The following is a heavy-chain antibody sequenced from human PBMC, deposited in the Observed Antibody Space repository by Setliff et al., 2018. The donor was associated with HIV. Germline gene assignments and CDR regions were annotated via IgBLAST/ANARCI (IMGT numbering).Heavy chain of an antibody. CDR3: ARGDGYRANDAYYYLDL. D-gene: IGHD5-12*01. Sequence: SETLSLTCSVSGGSINRGTYYWTWIRQSAGKGLEWIGHIYITGSTDYNPSLKSRVTISVDTSKNQFSLKLSSVTAADTAVYYCARGDGYRANDAYYYLDLWGRGTLVTVSS. CDR1: GGSINRGTYY. V-gene: IGHV4-61*10. CDR2: IYITGST. J-gene: IGHJ2*01.